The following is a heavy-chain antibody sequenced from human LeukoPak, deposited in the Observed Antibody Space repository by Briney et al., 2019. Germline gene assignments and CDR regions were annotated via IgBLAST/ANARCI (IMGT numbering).Heavy chain of an antibody. V-gene: IGHV3-74*01. Sequence: PGGSLRLSCAASGFTFSSYWMHWVRQAPGKGLVWVSRINSDGSSTSYADSVKGRFTISRDNAKNTLYLQMNSLRAEDTAVYYCARAGIAAAGTSYYGMDVWGQGTTVTVSS. CDR3: ARAGIAAAGTSYYGMDV. J-gene: IGHJ6*02. CDR2: INSDGSST. D-gene: IGHD6-13*01. CDR1: GFTFSSYW.